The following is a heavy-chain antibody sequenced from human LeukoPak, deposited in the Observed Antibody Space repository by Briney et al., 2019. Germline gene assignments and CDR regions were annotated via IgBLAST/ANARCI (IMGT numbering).Heavy chain of an antibody. CDR2: ISYDGSNK. CDR3: AKDLGY. V-gene: IGHV3-30*18. Sequence: AGGSLRLSCAASGFTFSSYGMHWVRQAPGKGLEWVAVISYDGSNKYYADSVKGRFTTSRDNSKNTLYLQMNSLRAEDTAVYYCAKDLGYWGQGTLVTVSS. CDR1: GFTFSSYG. J-gene: IGHJ4*02.